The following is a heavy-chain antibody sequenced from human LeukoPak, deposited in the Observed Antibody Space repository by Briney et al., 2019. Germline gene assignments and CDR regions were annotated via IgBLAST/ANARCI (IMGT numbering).Heavy chain of an antibody. V-gene: IGHV4-59*01. CDR2: IYYSGST. D-gene: IGHD4-23*01. CDR1: GASISSYY. J-gene: IGHJ4*02. CDR3: AILAYGGNRDY. Sequence: SETLSPTCTVSGASISSYYWSWIRQPPGKGLEWIGYIYYSGSTNYNPSLKSRVTISVDTSKSQFSLKLSSVTAADTAVYYCAILAYGGNRDYWGQGTLVTVSS.